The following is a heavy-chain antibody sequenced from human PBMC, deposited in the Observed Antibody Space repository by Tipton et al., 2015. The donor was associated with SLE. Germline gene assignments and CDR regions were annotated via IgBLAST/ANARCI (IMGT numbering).Heavy chain of an antibody. V-gene: IGHV4-59*05. J-gene: IGHJ4*02. CDR2: IYYSGST. Sequence: TLSLTCAVYGGSFSGYYWSWFRQPPGKGLEWIGSIYYSGSTYYNPSLKSRVTISVDTSKNQFSLKLSSVTAADTAVYYCARALGRAAAGTADYWGQGTLVTVSS. CDR1: GGSFSGYY. CDR3: ARALGRAAAGTADY. D-gene: IGHD6-13*01.